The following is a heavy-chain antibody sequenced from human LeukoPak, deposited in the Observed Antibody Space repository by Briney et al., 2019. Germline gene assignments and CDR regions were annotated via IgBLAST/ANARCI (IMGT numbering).Heavy chain of an antibody. CDR2: IYTSGST. D-gene: IGHD1-1*01. CDR3: ATHGTTQGWFDP. J-gene: IGHJ5*02. V-gene: IGHV4-4*07. CDR1: GGSISSYY. Sequence: ASETLPLTCTVSGGSISSYYWSWIRQPAGKGLEWIGRIYTSGSTNYNPSLKSRVTMSVDTSKNQFSLKLSSVTAADTAVYYCATHGTTQGWFDPWGQGTLATVSS.